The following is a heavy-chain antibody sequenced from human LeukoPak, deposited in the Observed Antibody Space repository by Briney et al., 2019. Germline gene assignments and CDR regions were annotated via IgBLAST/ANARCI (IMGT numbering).Heavy chain of an antibody. V-gene: IGHV4-34*01. D-gene: IGHD4-11*01. CDR3: ARRVRSADYRLDY. Sequence: PSETLSLTCAVYGGSFTIYSWTWIRQPPGKSLEWVGEISPSGNTQYNPSLKSRVTISLDASKSQFYLKLNSVTAADTAVYYCARRVRSADYRLDYWGQGTRVTVSS. CDR2: ISPSGNT. CDR1: GGSFTIYS. J-gene: IGHJ4*02.